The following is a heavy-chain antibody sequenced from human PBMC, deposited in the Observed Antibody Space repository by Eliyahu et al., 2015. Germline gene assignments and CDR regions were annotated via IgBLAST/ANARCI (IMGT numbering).Heavy chain of an antibody. Sequence: QVQLQESGPGLVKPSETLSLTCTVSGGSINSYYWSWIRQPPGKGLEWIGFIYTSGSTNYNPSLKSRVTISVDTSKNQFSLKLSSVTAADTAVYYCARGRFTVFGVVTKTYYYYGMDVWGQGTTVTVSS. CDR3: ARGRFTVFGVVTKTYYYYGMDV. V-gene: IGHV4-4*09. CDR2: IYTSGST. CDR1: GGSINSYY. J-gene: IGHJ6*02. D-gene: IGHD3-3*01.